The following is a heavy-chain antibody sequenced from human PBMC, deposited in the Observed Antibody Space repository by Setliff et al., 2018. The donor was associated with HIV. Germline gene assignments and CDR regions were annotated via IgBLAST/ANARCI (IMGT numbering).Heavy chain of an antibody. V-gene: IGHV5-51*01. CDR3: ARLPGTWLQSVWERGPYYFDY. J-gene: IGHJ4*02. CDR1: GYIFTNYW. D-gene: IGHD5-12*01. Sequence: PGESLKISCKGSGYIFTNYWIAWVRQMPGKGLEWMGIISPADSDTRYSPSFQGQVTISADKSISTAYLQWTRLQASDTAMYCCARLPGTWLQSVWERGPYYFDYWGPGTLVTVSS. CDR2: ISPADSDT.